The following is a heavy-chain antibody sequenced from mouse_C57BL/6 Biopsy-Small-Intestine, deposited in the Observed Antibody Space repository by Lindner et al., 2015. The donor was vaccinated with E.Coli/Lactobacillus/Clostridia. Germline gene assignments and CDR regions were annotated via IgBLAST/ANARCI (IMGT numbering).Heavy chain of an antibody. V-gene: IGHV1-22*01. CDR3: AGFTYDGYYPYAMDY. CDR1: GYTFTDYN. D-gene: IGHD2-3*01. CDR2: INPNNGNT. Sequence: VQLQESGPELVKPGASVKMSCKASGYTFTDYNMHWVKQSHGKSLEWIGYINPNNGNTGYNQKFKGKATLTVNKSSSTAFMELRSLTSEDSAVYYCAGFTYDGYYPYAMDYWGQGTSVTVSS. J-gene: IGHJ4*01.